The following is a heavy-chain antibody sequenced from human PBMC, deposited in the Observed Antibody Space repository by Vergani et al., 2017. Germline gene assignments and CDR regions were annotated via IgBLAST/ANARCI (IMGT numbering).Heavy chain of an antibody. CDR2: ISWNSNSI. CDR1: GITSAGYA. Sequence: EVQLEESGGGLVLPGRSLRLSCVASGITSAGYAMHWVRQAPGKGLEWVSGISWNSNSIGYADSVKGRFTFSRDNAKNSLYLQMNSRRAEDTALYYCAKDLGTSSGGGWFDPWGQGTLVTVSS. D-gene: IGHD6-6*01. J-gene: IGHJ5*02. V-gene: IGHV3-9*02. CDR3: AKDLGTSSGGGWFDP.